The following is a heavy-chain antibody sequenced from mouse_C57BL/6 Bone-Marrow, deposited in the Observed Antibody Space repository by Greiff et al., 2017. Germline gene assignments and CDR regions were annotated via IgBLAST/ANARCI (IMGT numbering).Heavy chain of an antibody. V-gene: IGHV14-4*01. CDR3: TTDNGRDY. CDR2: IDPENGDT. CDR1: GFNIKDDY. J-gene: IGHJ2*01. D-gene: IGHD1-1*01. Sequence: EVKVVEPGAELVRPGASVKLSCTASGFNIKDDYMHWVKQRPEQGLEWIGRIDPENGDTEYASKFQGKATITADTSSNTAYLQLSSLPSADTAVSYCTTDNGRDYWGQGTTLTVSS.